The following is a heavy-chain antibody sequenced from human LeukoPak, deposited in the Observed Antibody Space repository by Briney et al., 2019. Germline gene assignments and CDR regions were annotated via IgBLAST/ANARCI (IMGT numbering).Heavy chain of an antibody. Sequence: SETLSLTCAVSGYFISSGYYWGWIRQPPGKGLEWIGSIYHSGRTYYNPSLKSPVTISVDTSKNQFSLKLSSVTAADTAVYYCARDGIVVVPAAHYYYGMDVWGKGTTVTVSS. CDR2: IYHSGRT. D-gene: IGHD2-2*01. V-gene: IGHV4-38-2*02. CDR1: GYFISSGYY. J-gene: IGHJ6*04. CDR3: ARDGIVVVPAAHYYYGMDV.